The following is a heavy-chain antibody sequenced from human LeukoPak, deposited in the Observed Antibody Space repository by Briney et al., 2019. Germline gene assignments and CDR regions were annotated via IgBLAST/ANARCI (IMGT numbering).Heavy chain of an antibody. CDR1: GFTFSSYG. CDR2: ISYDGSNK. CDR3: AKADLDLDYGSGSYEYYFDY. J-gene: IGHJ4*02. V-gene: IGHV3-30*18. D-gene: IGHD3-10*01. Sequence: GGSLRLSCAASGFTFSSYGMHWVRQAPGKGLEWVAVISYDGSNKYYADSVKGRFTISRDNSKNTLYLQMNSLRAEDTAVYYCAKADLDLDYGSGSYEYYFDYWGQGTLVTVSS.